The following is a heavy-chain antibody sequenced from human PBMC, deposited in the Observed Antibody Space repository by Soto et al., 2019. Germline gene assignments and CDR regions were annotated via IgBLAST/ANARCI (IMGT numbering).Heavy chain of an antibody. J-gene: IGHJ4*02. CDR2: FDPEDGET. CDR1: GYPLTELS. D-gene: IGHD3-22*01. Sequence: GASLKLSCKVSGYPLTELSIHWVRQAPGKGLEWMGGFDPEDGETIYAQKFQGRVTMTEDTSTDTAYMELSSLRSEDTAVYYCATELTYYYDSSGYYYFDYWGQGTLVTVSS. CDR3: ATELTYYYDSSGYYYFDY. V-gene: IGHV1-24*01.